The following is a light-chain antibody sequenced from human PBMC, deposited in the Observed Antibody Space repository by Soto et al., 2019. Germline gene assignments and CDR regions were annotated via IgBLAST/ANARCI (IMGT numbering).Light chain of an antibody. CDR2: LDSDGSH. J-gene: IGLJ2*01. CDR1: SGHSSYA. CDR3: QTWGTGIHVV. Sequence: QSVLTQSPSASASLGASVKLTCTLSSGHSSYAIAWHQQQPEKGPRYLMKLDSDGSHTKGDAFPDRFSGSSSGAERYLTISSLQSEDEADYYCQTWGTGIHVVFGGGTKVTVL. V-gene: IGLV4-69*01.